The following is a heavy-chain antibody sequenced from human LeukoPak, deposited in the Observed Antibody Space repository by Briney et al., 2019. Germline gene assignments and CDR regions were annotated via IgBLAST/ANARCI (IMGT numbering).Heavy chain of an antibody. CDR3: AAYNWNDEGSWFDP. D-gene: IGHD1-20*01. CDR2: IYYSGST. J-gene: IGHJ5*02. CDR1: GGSISSSSYY. Sequence: SETLSLTCTVSGGSISSSSYYWGWIRQPPGKGLEWIGSIYYSGSTYYNPSLKSRVTISVDTSKNQFSLKLSSVTAADTAVYYCAAYNWNDEGSWFDPWGQGTLVTVFS. V-gene: IGHV4-39*01.